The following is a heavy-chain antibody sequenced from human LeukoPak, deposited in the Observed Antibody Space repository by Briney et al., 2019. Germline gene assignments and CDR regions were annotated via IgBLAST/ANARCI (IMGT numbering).Heavy chain of an antibody. J-gene: IGHJ4*02. CDR1: GYTFASYP. V-gene: IGHV1-18*01. CDR2: ITTYNGNT. D-gene: IGHD4-11*01. CDR3: ARRYDYGNDVGVFHY. Sequence: GASVKVSCNPSGYTFASYPITCVRQAPGQGLEWMGWITTYNGNTNYAQKLQGRVTITTDTSTSTAYMDLRGLRSDDTAVYYCARRYDYGNDVGVFHYWGQGTLVTVSS.